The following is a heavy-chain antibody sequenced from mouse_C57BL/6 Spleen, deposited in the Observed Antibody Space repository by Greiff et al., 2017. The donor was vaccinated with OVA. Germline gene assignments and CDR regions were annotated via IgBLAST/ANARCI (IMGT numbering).Heavy chain of an antibody. D-gene: IGHD1-1*01. CDR2: IYPYDSEP. J-gene: IGHJ4*01. CDR1: GYTFTSYW. CDR3: ARRPSTTVVAYYAMDY. V-gene: IGHV1-61*01. Sequence: QVQLQQPGAELVRPGSSVKLSCKASGYTFTSYWMDWVKQRPGQGLEWIGNIYPYDSEPHYNQKFKDKATLTVDKSSSTAYMQLSSLTSVYSAFSYWARRPSTTVVAYYAMDYWGQGTSVTVSS.